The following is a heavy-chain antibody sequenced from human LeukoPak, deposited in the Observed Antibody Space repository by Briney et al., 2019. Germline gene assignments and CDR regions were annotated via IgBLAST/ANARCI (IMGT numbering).Heavy chain of an antibody. CDR2: IYSSGSV. J-gene: IGHJ4*02. CDR1: GGSISDDY. Sequence: SETLSLTCTISGGSISDDYWNWIRQPPGKGLEWIGKIYSSGSVSYSPSLKSRVTISIDTSKNQFSLKLSSVTAADTAVYYCARGGTSTWYSGDYWGQGALVTVSS. CDR3: ARGGTSTWYSGDY. D-gene: IGHD6-13*01. V-gene: IGHV4-59*01.